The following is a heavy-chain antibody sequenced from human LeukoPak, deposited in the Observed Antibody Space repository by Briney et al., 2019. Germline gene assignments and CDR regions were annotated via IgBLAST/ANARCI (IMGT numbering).Heavy chain of an antibody. Sequence: SVKVSCKASGGTFSSYAISWVRQAPGQGLEWMGGIIPIFGTANYAQKFQGRVTITADESTSAAYMELSSLRSEDTAVYYCARVTVVPAATYYGMDVWGQGTTVTVSS. V-gene: IGHV1-69*13. CDR1: GGTFSSYA. CDR2: IIPIFGTA. CDR3: ARVTVVPAATYYGMDV. D-gene: IGHD2-2*01. J-gene: IGHJ6*02.